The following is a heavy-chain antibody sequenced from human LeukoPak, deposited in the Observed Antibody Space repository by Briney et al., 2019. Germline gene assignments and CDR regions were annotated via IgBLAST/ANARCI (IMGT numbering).Heavy chain of an antibody. D-gene: IGHD3-3*01. V-gene: IGHV4-39*01. CDR3: ARQDNFPYDFWSGYAILFDY. Sequence: PSETLSLTCTVSGGSISSGDYYWSWIRQPPGKGLEWIGSIYYSGSTYYNPSLKSRVTISVDTSKNQFSLKLSSVTAADTAVYYCARQDNFPYDFWSGYAILFDYWGQGTLVTVSS. CDR1: GGSISSGDYY. CDR2: IYYSGST. J-gene: IGHJ4*02.